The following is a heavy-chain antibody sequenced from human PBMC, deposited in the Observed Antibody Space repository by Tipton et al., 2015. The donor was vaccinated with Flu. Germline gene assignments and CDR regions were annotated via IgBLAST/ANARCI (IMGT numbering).Heavy chain of an antibody. CDR2: IWYDGSNK. Sequence: QLVQSGGGVVQPGRSLRLSCAASGFTFSSYGMHWVRQAPGKGLEWVAVIWYDGSNKYYADSVKGRFTIFRDNSKNTLYLQMNSLRAEDTAVYYCAKGDRKAWLPTTFYYYGMDVWGQGTTVTVSS. V-gene: IGHV3-33*06. CDR3: AKGDRKAWLPTTFYYYGMDV. D-gene: IGHD2/OR15-2a*01. J-gene: IGHJ6*02. CDR1: GFTFSSYG.